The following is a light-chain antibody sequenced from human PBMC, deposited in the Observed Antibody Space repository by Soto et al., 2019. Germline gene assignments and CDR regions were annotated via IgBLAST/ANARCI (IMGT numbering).Light chain of an antibody. Sequence: ILLTQSPSSLPAAVGDRVTITCRASQSISIALNWYQQRPGKAPRLLIYSTSRLQGGVPPRFSGSGSGSAFTLSINNLQPEDFATYFCQQSYTTPTFGGGTRVE. V-gene: IGKV1-39*01. CDR2: STS. J-gene: IGKJ4*01. CDR1: QSISIA. CDR3: QQSYTTPT.